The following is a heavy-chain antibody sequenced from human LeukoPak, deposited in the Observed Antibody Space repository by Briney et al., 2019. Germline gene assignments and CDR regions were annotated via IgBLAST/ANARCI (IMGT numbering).Heavy chain of an antibody. CDR1: GFTFSSYW. J-gene: IGHJ6*02. D-gene: IGHD5-18*01. Sequence: PGGSLRLSCAASGFTFSSYWMSWVRQAPGKGLEWVANIKQDGSEKYYVDSVKGRFTISRDNAKNSLYLQMNSLRAEDSAVYYCARDAHGGYSYGYSYYYYYGMDVWGQGTTVTVS. CDR3: ARDAHGGYSYGYSYYYYYGMDV. V-gene: IGHV3-7*01. CDR2: IKQDGSEK.